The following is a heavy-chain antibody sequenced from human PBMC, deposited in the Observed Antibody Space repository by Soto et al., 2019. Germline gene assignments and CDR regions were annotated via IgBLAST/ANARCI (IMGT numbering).Heavy chain of an antibody. CDR1: GFTFSSYW. V-gene: IGHV3-74*01. CDR2: INSDGSST. D-gene: IGHD3-9*01. J-gene: IGHJ3*01. Sequence: PGGSLRLSCAASGFTFSSYWMHWVRQAPGKGLVWVSHINSDGSSTSYADSVKGRFTISRDNAKNTLYLQMNSLRAEDTAVYYCVNGMSYFDILSGSHPHRDLFDFWAQGSMDIGSS. CDR3: VNGMSYFDILSGSHPHRDLFDF.